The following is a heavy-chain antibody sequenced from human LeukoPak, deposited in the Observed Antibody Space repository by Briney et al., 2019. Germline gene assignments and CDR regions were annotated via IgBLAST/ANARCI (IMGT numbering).Heavy chain of an antibody. Sequence: GGSLRLSCAASGFTFSSYSMNWVRQAPGKGLEWVSSISSSSSYIYYADSVKGRFTISRENSKNTLYLQMNSLRAEDTAVYYCAKDQEYYYMDVWGKGTTVTVSS. V-gene: IGHV3-21*01. J-gene: IGHJ6*03. CDR1: GFTFSSYS. D-gene: IGHD3-16*01. CDR2: ISSSSSYI. CDR3: AKDQEYYYMDV.